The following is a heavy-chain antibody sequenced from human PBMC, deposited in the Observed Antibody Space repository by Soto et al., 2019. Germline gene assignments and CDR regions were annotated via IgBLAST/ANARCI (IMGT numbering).Heavy chain of an antibody. V-gene: IGHV3-23*01. J-gene: IGHJ4*02. Sequence: GWSLRLSCAASGFTFSSYAMSLVRQAPGKGLEWVSSISGSGGSTYYADSVKGRFTISRDNSKNTLYLQMNSLRAEDTAVYYCAKVNLGWLRLGGFECWGKGNLVPVSS. CDR1: GFTFSSYA. D-gene: IGHD5-12*01. CDR2: ISGSGGST. CDR3: AKVNLGWLRLGGFEC.